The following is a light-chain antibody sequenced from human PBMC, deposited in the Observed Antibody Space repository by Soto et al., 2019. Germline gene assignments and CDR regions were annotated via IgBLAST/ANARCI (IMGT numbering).Light chain of an antibody. V-gene: IGKV1-5*03. CDR3: QQYNSYSSWT. Sequence: DIQMTQSPSTLSASVGDRVTITCRASQSISSWLALYQQKPGKAPKLLIYKASSLESGVPSRFSGSGSGTEFTLTISGLHPDVFATYYCQQYNSYSSWTFGQGTKVEIK. CDR2: KAS. J-gene: IGKJ1*01. CDR1: QSISSW.